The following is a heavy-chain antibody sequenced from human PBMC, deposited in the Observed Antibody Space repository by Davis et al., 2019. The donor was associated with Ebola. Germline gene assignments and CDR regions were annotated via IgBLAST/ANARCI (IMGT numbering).Heavy chain of an antibody. J-gene: IGHJ6*02. CDR2: INSDGSST. CDR3: ARVYGYSYGYLYGMDV. CDR1: GFTFSSYS. D-gene: IGHD5-18*01. V-gene: IGHV3-74*01. Sequence: HTGGSLRLSCAASGFTFSSYSMNWVRQAPGRGLVWVSRINSDGSSTSYADSVKGRFTISRDNAKNTLYLQMNSLRAEDTAVYYCARVYGYSYGYLYGMDVWGQGTTVTVSS.